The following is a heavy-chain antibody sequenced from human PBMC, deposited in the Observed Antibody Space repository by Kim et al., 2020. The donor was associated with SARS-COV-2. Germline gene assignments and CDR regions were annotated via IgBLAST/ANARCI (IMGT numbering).Heavy chain of an antibody. J-gene: IGHJ4*02. Sequence: ADSVKGRFTISRDNPKNTLYLQMNSLRAEDTAVYYCAKDQYVQLEAPFDYWGQGTLVTVSS. CDR3: AKDQYVQLEAPFDY. V-gene: IGHV3-23*01. D-gene: IGHD1-1*01.